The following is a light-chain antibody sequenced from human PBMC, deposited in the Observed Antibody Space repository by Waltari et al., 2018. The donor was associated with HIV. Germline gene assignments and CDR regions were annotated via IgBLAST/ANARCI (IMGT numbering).Light chain of an antibody. J-gene: IGKJ5*01. CDR1: HSLLHRDGDTY. CDR3: MQSTQLPIT. V-gene: IGKV2D-29*01. CDR2: EVS. Sequence: LMTQTPFSLSVPPGRPASIACMSTHSLLHRDGDTYLYWYLQKAGQPPQLLIYEVSNRFSGVPDRFSGSGSGTYFTLKSSRVEAEDVGVYYCMQSTQLPITFGQGTRLEIK.